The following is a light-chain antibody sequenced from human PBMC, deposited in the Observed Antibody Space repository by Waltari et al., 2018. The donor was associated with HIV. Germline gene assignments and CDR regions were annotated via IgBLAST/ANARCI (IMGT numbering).Light chain of an antibody. CDR2: KDS. Sequence: SHELTQPPSVSVSPGQTARITCSGDVLPKQYAYWYQQKPGQAPVVVISKDSERPSGIPERFSGSSSGTTVTLTISGVQAEDEADYYCQSADSSGTYAVFGGGTQLTVL. J-gene: IGLJ7*01. CDR3: QSADSSGTYAV. V-gene: IGLV3-25*03. CDR1: VLPKQY.